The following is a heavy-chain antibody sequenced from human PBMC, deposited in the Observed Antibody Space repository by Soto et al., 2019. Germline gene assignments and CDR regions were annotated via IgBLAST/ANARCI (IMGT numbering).Heavy chain of an antibody. Sequence: PGGSLTLFCAVSGFTFSRYSINWVREAPGKGLEWVSSISSTTNYIYYGDSMKGRFTISRDNAKNSLYLEMNSLRAEDTAVYYCARESEDLTSNFDYWGQGTLVTVSS. CDR2: ISSTTNYI. CDR1: GFTFSRYS. J-gene: IGHJ4*02. V-gene: IGHV3-21*06. CDR3: ARESEDLTSNFDY.